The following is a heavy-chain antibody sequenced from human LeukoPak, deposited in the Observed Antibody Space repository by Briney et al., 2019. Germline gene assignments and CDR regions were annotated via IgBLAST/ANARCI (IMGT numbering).Heavy chain of an antibody. D-gene: IGHD3-22*01. CDR1: GGTFSSYA. CDR2: ISAYNGNT. V-gene: IGHV1-18*01. J-gene: IGHJ1*01. CDR3: ARDLVSAFNYYDSSGYYAAEYFQH. Sequence: ASVKVSCKASGGTFSSYAISWVRQAPGQGLEWMGWISAYNGNTNYAQKLQGRVTMTTDTSTSTAYMELRSLRSDDTAVYYCARDLVSAFNYYDSSGYYAAEYFQHWGQGTLVAVSS.